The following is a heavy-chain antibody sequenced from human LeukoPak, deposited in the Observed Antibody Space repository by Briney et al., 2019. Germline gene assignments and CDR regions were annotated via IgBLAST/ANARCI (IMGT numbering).Heavy chain of an antibody. CDR1: GFTFSSYA. V-gene: IGHV3-23*01. J-gene: IGHJ1*01. CDR2: ISGSGGST. CDR3: ARSTRRDSEIALAEYFQH. Sequence: GGSLRLSCAASGFTFSSYAMSWVRQAPGKGLEWVSAISGSGGSTYYADSVKGRFTISRDNAKNSLYLQMNSLRAEDTAVYYCARSTRRDSEIALAEYFQHWGQGTLVTVSS. D-gene: IGHD1-26*01.